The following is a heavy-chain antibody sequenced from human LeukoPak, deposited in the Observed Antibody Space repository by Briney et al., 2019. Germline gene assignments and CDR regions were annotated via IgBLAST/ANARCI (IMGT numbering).Heavy chain of an antibody. D-gene: IGHD6-19*01. CDR3: AKKIHGIAVPGVNDAFDI. CDR1: GFTFSSYA. V-gene: IGHV3-23*01. CDR2: ISGSGGST. Sequence: GGSLRLSCAASGFTFSSYAMSWVRQAPGKGLEWVSDISGSGGSTYYADSVKGRFTIPRDNSKNTLYLQMNSLRAEDTAVYYCAKKIHGIAVPGVNDAFDIWGQGTMVTVSS. J-gene: IGHJ3*02.